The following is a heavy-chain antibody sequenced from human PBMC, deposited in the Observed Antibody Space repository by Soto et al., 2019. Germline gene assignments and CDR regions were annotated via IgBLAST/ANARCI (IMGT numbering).Heavy chain of an antibody. CDR2: IYYSGST. Sequence: SETLSLTCTVSGGSISSYYWGWIRQPPGKGLEWIGSIYYSGSTYYNPSLKSRVTISVDTSKNQFSLKLSSVTAADTAVYYCARHLDSVADAFDIWGQGTMVTVSS. CDR3: ARHLDSVADAFDI. CDR1: GGSISSYY. V-gene: IGHV4-39*01. D-gene: IGHD6-19*01. J-gene: IGHJ3*02.